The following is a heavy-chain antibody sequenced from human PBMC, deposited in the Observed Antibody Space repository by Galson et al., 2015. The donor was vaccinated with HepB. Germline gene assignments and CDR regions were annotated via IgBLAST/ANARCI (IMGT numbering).Heavy chain of an antibody. D-gene: IGHD5/OR15-5a*01. CDR3: AKEARSTASLTSIDY. V-gene: IGHV3-23*01. J-gene: IGHJ4*02. Sequence: SLRLSCAASEFSLSDYVMYWVRQAPGKGLEWVAAISRDGVTTYYADSVKGRFTISKDSSRNTLYLQMNSLRADDTAIYYCAKEARSTASLTSIDYWGQGILVTVSS. CDR1: EFSLSDYV. CDR2: ISRDGVTT.